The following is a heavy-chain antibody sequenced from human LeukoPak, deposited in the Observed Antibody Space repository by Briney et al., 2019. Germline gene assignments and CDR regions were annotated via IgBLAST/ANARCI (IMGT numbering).Heavy chain of an antibody. CDR2: IYYGGST. Sequence: SETLSLTCTVSGGSISSSSYYWGWIRQPPGKGLEWIGSIYYGGSTYHNPSLKSRVTISVDTSKNQFSLKLSSVTAADTAVYYCARVRSTTNPDYWGQGTLVTVSS. D-gene: IGHD4-11*01. V-gene: IGHV4-39*01. CDR3: ARVRSTTNPDY. CDR1: GGSISSSSYY. J-gene: IGHJ4*02.